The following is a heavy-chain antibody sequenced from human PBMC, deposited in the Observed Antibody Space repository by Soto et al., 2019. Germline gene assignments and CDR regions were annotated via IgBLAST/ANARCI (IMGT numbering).Heavy chain of an antibody. J-gene: IGHJ4*02. CDR1: GGSQSSYY. V-gene: IGHV4-59*01. Sequence: PSETLSLTCTAGGGSQSSYYWSGIRQPPGKGLEWLGYIYYSGSTNYNPSLKSRVTISVDTSKNQFSLKLRSVTAADTAVYSCAGGSGSYIAAGPLYWGQGPLVTFSS. CDR2: IYYSGST. D-gene: IGHD3-10*01. CDR3: AGGSGSYIAAGPLY.